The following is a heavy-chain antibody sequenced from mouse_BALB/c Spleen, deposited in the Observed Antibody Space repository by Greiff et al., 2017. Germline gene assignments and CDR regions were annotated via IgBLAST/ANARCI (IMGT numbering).Heavy chain of an antibody. V-gene: IGHV1-82*01. Sequence: QVQLKESGPELVKPGASVKISCKASGYAFSSSWMNWVKQRPGQGLEWIGRIYPGDGDTNYNGKFKGKATLTADKSSSTAYMQLSSLTSVDSAVYFCAIYYYGDYFDYWGQGTTLTVSS. CDR2: IYPGDGDT. D-gene: IGHD1-1*01. CDR3: AIYYYGDYFDY. CDR1: GYAFSSSW. J-gene: IGHJ2*01.